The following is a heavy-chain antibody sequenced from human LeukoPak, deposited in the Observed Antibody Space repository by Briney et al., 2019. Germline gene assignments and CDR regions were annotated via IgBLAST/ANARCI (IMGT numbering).Heavy chain of an antibody. V-gene: IGHV3-74*01. CDR2: FSGDGSMT. CDR3: ARYSSSSGGASHYLDY. J-gene: IGHJ4*02. D-gene: IGHD6-6*01. Sequence: GGSLRLSCAVSGFTFRSYWMHWVRQAPGKGLVWVSRFSGDGSMTNYADSVKGRFTISRDNAKNTVYLQMNSLRAEDTAVYYCARYSSSSGGASHYLDYWGQGTLVTVSS. CDR1: GFTFRSYW.